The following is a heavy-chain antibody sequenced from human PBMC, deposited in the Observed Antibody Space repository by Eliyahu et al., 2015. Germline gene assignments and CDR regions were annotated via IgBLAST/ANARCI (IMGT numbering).Heavy chain of an antibody. Sequence: VQLVESGGGLVQPGGSLRLSCAASGFPFSSHWMHWVRQVPGQGLEWVSRIKSSGTYTDYADSVKGRFTISRDNAKNRLYLQMNYLRAEDTAVYYCARDHYGYNSLDYWGQGTLVTVS. D-gene: IGHD5-18*01. CDR3: ARDHYGYNSLDY. V-gene: IGHV3-74*01. CDR2: IKSSGTYT. CDR1: GFPFSSHW. J-gene: IGHJ4*02.